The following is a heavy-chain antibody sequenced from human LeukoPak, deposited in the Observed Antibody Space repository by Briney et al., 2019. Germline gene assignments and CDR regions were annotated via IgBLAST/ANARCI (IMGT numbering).Heavy chain of an antibody. Sequence: GGSLRLSCAASGFTFSNYWMHWVRQAPGKGLVWVSRIASDGNSTTYADSVKGRFSISRDNAKNTLYLQMNSLRVEDTAVYYCARGRPHGNDYWGQGTLVTVSS. CDR3: ARGRPHGNDY. CDR1: GFTFSNYW. CDR2: IASDGNST. D-gene: IGHD4-23*01. V-gene: IGHV3-74*01. J-gene: IGHJ4*02.